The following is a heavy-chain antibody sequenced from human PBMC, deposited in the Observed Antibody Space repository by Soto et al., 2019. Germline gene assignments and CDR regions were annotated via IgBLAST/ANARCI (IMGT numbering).Heavy chain of an antibody. CDR3: ASNMVRGVAYYYGMDV. D-gene: IGHD3-10*01. J-gene: IGHJ6*02. CDR2: IKEDGSEK. CDR1: GFTFSSYW. V-gene: IGHV3-7*01. Sequence: PGGSLRLSCAASGFTFSSYWMSWVRQAPGKGLEWVANIKEDGSEKYYVDSVKGRFTISRDNAKNSLYLQMNSLRAEDTAVYYCASNMVRGVAYYYGMDVWGQGTTVTVSS.